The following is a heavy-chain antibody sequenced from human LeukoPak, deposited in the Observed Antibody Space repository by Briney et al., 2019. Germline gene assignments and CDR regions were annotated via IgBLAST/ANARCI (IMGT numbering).Heavy chain of an antibody. Sequence: GGSLRLSCAASGFTFSSYSMNWVRQAPGKGLEWVSSISSSSSYIYYADSVKGRFTISRDNAKNSLYLQMNSLRAEDTAVYYCARFGDYDILTGYYSYGMDVWGQGTTVTVSS. D-gene: IGHD3-9*01. J-gene: IGHJ6*02. V-gene: IGHV3-21*01. CDR1: GFTFSSYS. CDR3: ARFGDYDILTGYYSYGMDV. CDR2: ISSSSSYI.